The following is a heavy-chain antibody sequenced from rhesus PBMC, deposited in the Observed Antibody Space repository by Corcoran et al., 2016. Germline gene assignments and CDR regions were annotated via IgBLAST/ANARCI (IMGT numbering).Heavy chain of an antibody. CDR1: GGSISDSYR. V-gene: IGHV4S10*01. CDR2: IYGSSTST. J-gene: IGHJ4*01. Sequence: QVQLQESGPGVVKPSETLSLTCAVSGGSISDSYRWSWIRQPPGKGLEWIGYIYGSSTSTNYNPSLKSRVTISKDTSKHQFSLKLSSVTAADTAVYYCARIYSSGPDYWGQGVLVTVSS. CDR3: ARIYSSGPDY. D-gene: IGHD6-31*01.